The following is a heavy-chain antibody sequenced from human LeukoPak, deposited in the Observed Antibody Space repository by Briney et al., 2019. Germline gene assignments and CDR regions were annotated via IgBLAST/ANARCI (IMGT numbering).Heavy chain of an antibody. V-gene: IGHV3-48*04. D-gene: IGHD3-3*01. Sequence: PGGSLRLSCAASGFTFSSYSMNWVRQAPGKGLEGVSYISSSSSTIYYADSVKGRFTISRDNAKNSLYLQMNSLRAEDTAVYYCARGPGRGRFLEWLSYYWGQGTLVTVSS. J-gene: IGHJ4*02. CDR2: ISSSSSTI. CDR1: GFTFSSYS. CDR3: ARGPGRGRFLEWLSYY.